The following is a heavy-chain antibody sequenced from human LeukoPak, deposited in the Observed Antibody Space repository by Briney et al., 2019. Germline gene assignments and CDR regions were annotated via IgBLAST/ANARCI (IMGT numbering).Heavy chain of an antibody. Sequence: ASVKVSCKASGYTFTSYGISWVRQAPGQGLEWMGWISAYNGNTNYAQKLQGRVTMTTDTSTSTAYMELSSLRSEDTAVYYCARGDYGDYKNAFDIWGQGTMVTVSS. D-gene: IGHD4-17*01. CDR2: ISAYNGNT. V-gene: IGHV1-18*01. CDR1: GYTFTSYG. CDR3: ARGDYGDYKNAFDI. J-gene: IGHJ3*02.